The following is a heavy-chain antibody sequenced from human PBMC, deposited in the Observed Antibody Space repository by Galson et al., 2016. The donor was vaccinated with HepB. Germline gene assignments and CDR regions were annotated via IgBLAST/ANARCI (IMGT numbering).Heavy chain of an antibody. CDR1: GVIFSRYA. CDR2: ISYDGSKK. D-gene: IGHD1-26*01. Sequence: SLRLSCAASGVIFSRYAMHWVRQAPGKGLEWVAVISYDGSKKYYADSVKGRFTISRDNSKNTLDLQMNSLTAEDTAVYYCARVPDDSGSYDNDAFDIWGQGTMVTVSA. V-gene: IGHV3-30-3*01. J-gene: IGHJ3*02. CDR3: ARVPDDSGSYDNDAFDI.